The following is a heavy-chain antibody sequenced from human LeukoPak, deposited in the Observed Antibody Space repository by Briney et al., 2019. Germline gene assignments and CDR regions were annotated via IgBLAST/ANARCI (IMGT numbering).Heavy chain of an antibody. CDR1: GGSFSGYY. J-gene: IGHJ6*02. V-gene: IGHV4-34*01. CDR2: INHSGST. D-gene: IGHD3-9*01. CDR3: ARITIFPPVYYYYGMDV. Sequence: SETLSLTCAVYGGSFSGYYWSWIRQPPGKGLEWIGEINHSGSTNYKPSLKSRVTISVDTSKNQFSLRLSSVTAADTAVYYCARITIFPPVYYYYGMDVWGQGTTVTVSS.